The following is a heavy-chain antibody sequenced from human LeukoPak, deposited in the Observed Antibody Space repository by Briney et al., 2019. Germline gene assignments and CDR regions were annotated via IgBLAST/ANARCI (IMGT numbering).Heavy chain of an antibody. D-gene: IGHD1-1*01. J-gene: IGHJ4*02. CDR1: GFTFSSYE. V-gene: IGHV3-48*03. CDR3: ARVFSNPTGNDY. Sequence: PGGSLRLSCAASGFTFSSYEMNWVRQAPGKGLEWVSYIINSGNTIFYAHSLKGRFTISRDDGKNSLYLQMNSLRAEDTAVYYCARVFSNPTGNDYWGQGTLVTVSS. CDR2: IINSGNTI.